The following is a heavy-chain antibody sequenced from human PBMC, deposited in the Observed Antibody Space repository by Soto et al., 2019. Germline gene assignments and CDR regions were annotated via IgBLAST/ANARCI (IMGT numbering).Heavy chain of an antibody. CDR3: AKVTKRAAAGRYEYYKYGMDV. CDR2: ISGSGGSS. J-gene: IGHJ6*02. D-gene: IGHD6-13*01. CDR1: GFAFSTYA. V-gene: IGHV3-23*01. Sequence: GGSLRLSCAASGFAFSTYAMAWVRQAPGKGLEWVSVISGSGGSSYYAASVKGRFTISRDNSKNTLYLQMNGLRAEDTALYYCAKVTKRAAAGRYEYYKYGMDVWGQGTTVTVSS.